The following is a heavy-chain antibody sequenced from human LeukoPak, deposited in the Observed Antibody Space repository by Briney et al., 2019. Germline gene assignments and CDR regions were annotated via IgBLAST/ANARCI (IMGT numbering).Heavy chain of an antibody. CDR2: IRSKANSYAT. V-gene: IGHV3-73*01. CDR3: ARAGYSSSWYFVDP. D-gene: IGHD6-13*01. Sequence: GGSLRLSCAASGFTFSDSAIHWVRQASGKGLEWVGRIRSKANSYATTNAAPVQGRFTISRDDSKNTAYLQMNSLKTEDTAVYYCARAGYSSSWYFVDPWGQGTLVTVSS. CDR1: GFTFSDSA. J-gene: IGHJ5*02.